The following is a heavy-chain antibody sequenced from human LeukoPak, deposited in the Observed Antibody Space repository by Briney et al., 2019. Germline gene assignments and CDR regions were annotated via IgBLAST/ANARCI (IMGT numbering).Heavy chain of an antibody. CDR1: GGSFSGYY. D-gene: IGHD4-11*01. Sequence: PSETLSLTCAVYGGSFSGYYWSWNRQPPGKGLEWIGEINHSGSTNYNPSLKSRVTISVDTSKNQFSLKLSSVTAADTAVYYCARAPSGYSNRRPAWFDPWGQGTLVTVSS. CDR3: ARAPSGYSNRRPAWFDP. CDR2: INHSGST. J-gene: IGHJ5*02. V-gene: IGHV4-34*01.